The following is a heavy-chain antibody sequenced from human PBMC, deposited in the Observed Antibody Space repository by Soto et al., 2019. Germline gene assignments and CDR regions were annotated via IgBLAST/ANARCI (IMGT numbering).Heavy chain of an antibody. J-gene: IGHJ4*02. D-gene: IGHD6-19*01. CDR3: ARETIAVAGANAY. V-gene: IGHV3-21*01. Sequence: EVQLVESGGGLVKPGGPLRLPCAASGFTFISSSMNWVRQAPGKGLEWVSSISSSSSYIYYADSVKGRFTIATDSAKNSLYLPMNGRRAEDTAVYYWARETIAVAGANAYWGQGTLVTVSA. CDR2: ISSSSSYI. CDR1: GFTFISSS.